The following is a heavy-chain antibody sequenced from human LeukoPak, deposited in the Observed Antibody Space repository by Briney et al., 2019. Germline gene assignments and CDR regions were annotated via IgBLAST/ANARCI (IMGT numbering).Heavy chain of an antibody. D-gene: IGHD3-10*01. CDR3: AREKGAVLLWFGELRNYYGMDV. Sequence: ASVKVSCKAPGYTFTSYGISWVRQAPGQGLEWMGWISAYNGSTNYAQKLQGRVTMTTDTSTSTAYMELRSLRSDDTAVYYCAREKGAVLLWFGELRNYYGMDVWGQGTTVTVSS. CDR2: ISAYNGST. J-gene: IGHJ6*02. CDR1: GYTFTSYG. V-gene: IGHV1-18*01.